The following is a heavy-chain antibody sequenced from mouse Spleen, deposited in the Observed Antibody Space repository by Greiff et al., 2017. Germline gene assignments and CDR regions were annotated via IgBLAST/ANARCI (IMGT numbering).Heavy chain of an antibody. V-gene: IGHV1-55*01. CDR3: ARGIDYDGSSYCWYFDV. CDR2: IYPGSGST. J-gene: IGHJ1*01. D-gene: IGHD1-1*01. CDR1: GYTFTGYW. Sequence: QVQLQQPGAELVKPGASVKMSCKASGYTFTGYWITWVKQRPGQGLEWIGDIYPGSGSTNYNEKFKSKATLTVDTSSSTAYMQLSSLTSEDSAVYYCARGIDYDGSSYCWYFDVWGAGTTVTVSS.